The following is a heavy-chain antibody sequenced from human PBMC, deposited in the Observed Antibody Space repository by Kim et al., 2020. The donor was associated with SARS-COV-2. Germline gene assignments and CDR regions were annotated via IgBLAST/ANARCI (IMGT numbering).Heavy chain of an antibody. V-gene: IGHV3-30*18. Sequence: GGSLRLSCAASGFTFSSYGMHWVRQAPGKGLEWVAVISYDGSNKYYADSVKGRFTISRDNSKNTLYLQMNSLRAEDTAVYYCAKALGGSYYDFWSGYQLLDYWGQGTLVTVSS. J-gene: IGHJ4*02. CDR2: ISYDGSNK. CDR3: AKALGGSYYDFWSGYQLLDY. D-gene: IGHD3-3*01. CDR1: GFTFSSYG.